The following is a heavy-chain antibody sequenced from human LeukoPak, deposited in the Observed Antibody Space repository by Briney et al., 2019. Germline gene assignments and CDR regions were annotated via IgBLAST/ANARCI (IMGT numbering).Heavy chain of an antibody. CDR1: GGSISSYF. V-gene: IGHV4-59*01. D-gene: IGHD5-18*01. Sequence: PSETLSLTCTVSGGSISSYFWNWLRQPPGKGLEWIGYIYDSESTNYNPSLKSRVTISVDTSKNQFSLKLTSVTAADTAVYYCARTTEGGYTYGYFYYYYMDVWGKGTTVTISS. CDR2: IYDSEST. CDR3: ARTTEGGYTYGYFYYYYMDV. J-gene: IGHJ6*03.